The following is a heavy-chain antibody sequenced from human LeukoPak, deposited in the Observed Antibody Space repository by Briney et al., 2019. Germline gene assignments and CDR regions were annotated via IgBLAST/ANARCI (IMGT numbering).Heavy chain of an antibody. V-gene: IGHV3-21*01. CDR1: GFTFSSYS. CDR3: AKGGIQLWLHAFDI. D-gene: IGHD5-18*01. Sequence: GGSLRLSCAASGFTFSSYSMNWVRQAPGKGLEWVSSISSSSSYIYYADSVKGRFTISRDNAKNSLYLQMNSLRAEDTAVYYCAKGGIQLWLHAFDIWGQGTMVTVSS. J-gene: IGHJ3*02. CDR2: ISSSSSYI.